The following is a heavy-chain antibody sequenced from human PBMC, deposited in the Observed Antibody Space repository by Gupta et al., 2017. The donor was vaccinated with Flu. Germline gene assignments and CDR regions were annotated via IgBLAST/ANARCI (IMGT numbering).Heavy chain of an antibody. V-gene: IGHV4-4*07. CDR2: IYTSGST. D-gene: IGHD3-22*01. CDR1: GGSISSYY. J-gene: IGHJ3*02. Sequence: QVQLQESGPGLVKPSETLSLTCTVSGGSISSYYWRWIRQPAGKGLEWIGRIYTSGSTNYNPSLKSRVTMSVDTSKNQFSLKLSSVTAADTAVYYCCATFVVISRRDAFDIWGQGTMVTVSS. CDR3: CATFVVISRRDAFDI.